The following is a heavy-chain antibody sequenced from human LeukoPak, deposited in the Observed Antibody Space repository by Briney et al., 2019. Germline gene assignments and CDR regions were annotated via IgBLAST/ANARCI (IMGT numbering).Heavy chain of an antibody. CDR2: INPNSGGT. CDR3: ARGWLAARPTAYYYYYMDV. V-gene: IGHV1-2*02. Sequence: ASVKVSCKASGYTFTSYYMHWVRQAPGQGLEWMGWINPNSGGTNYAQKFQGRVTMTRDTSISTAYMELSRLRSDDTAVYYCARGWLAARPTAYYYYYMDVWGKGTTVTVSS. D-gene: IGHD6-6*01. CDR1: GYTFTSYY. J-gene: IGHJ6*03.